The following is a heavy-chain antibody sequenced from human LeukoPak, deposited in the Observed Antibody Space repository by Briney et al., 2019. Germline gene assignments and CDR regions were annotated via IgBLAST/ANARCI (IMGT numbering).Heavy chain of an antibody. D-gene: IGHD1-20*01. J-gene: IGHJ4*02. CDR1: GFTFSSYW. V-gene: IGHV3-7*03. Sequence: PGGSLRLSCAASGFTFSSYWMSWVRQAPGKGLEWVANIKQDGSEKYYVDSVKGRFTISRDNSKNTLYLQMNSLRAEDTAVYYCAKGVFNWNDGYYFDYWGQGTLVTVSS. CDR3: AKGVFNWNDGYYFDY. CDR2: IKQDGSEK.